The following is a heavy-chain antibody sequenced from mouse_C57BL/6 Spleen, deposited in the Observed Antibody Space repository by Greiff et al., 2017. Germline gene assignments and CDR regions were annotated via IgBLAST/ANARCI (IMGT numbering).Heavy chain of an antibody. Sequence: DVKLVESGPGLVKPSQSLSLTCSVTGYSITSGYYWNWIRQFPGNKLEWMGYISYDGSNNYNPSLKNRISITRDTSKNQFFLKLNSVTTEDTATYYCARDQAYYFDYWGQGTTLTVSS. CDR3: ARDQAYYFDY. CDR1: GYSITSGYY. CDR2: ISYDGSN. D-gene: IGHD3-2*02. V-gene: IGHV3-6*01. J-gene: IGHJ2*01.